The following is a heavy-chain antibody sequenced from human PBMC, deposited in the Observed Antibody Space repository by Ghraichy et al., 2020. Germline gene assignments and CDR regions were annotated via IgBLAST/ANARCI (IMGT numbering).Heavy chain of an antibody. J-gene: IGHJ6*02. CDR3: AKDLNPNWGYSHYYYGMDV. CDR2: ISWNSGSI. CDR1: GFTFDDYA. D-gene: IGHD7-27*01. Sequence: GGSLRLSCAASGFTFDDYAMHWVRQAPGKGLEWVSGISWNSGSIGYADSVKGRFTISRDNAKNSLYLQMNSLRAEDTALYYCAKDLNPNWGYSHYYYGMDVWGQGTTVTVSS. V-gene: IGHV3-9*01.